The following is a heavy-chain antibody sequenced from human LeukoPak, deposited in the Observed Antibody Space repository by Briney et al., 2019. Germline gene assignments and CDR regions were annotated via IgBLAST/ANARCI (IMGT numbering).Heavy chain of an antibody. CDR1: GFSFSAYP. J-gene: IGHJ3*02. CDR3: AKSLFTSATGTGRAFHI. V-gene: IGHV3-23*01. CDR2: ISASGDVT. D-gene: IGHD1-1*01. Sequence: GGSLRLSCAASGFSFSAYPMGWVRQAPGKGLQWLSGISASGDVTFHADRVKGRFAISRDNSKNTLYLQMSGLRAGDTAEYYCAKSLFTSATGTGRAFHIWGQGTMVTVSS.